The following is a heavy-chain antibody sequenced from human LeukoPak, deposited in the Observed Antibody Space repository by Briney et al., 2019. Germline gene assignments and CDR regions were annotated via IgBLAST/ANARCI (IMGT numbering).Heavy chain of an antibody. D-gene: IGHD5-18*01. CDR2: INPNSGGT. V-gene: IGHV1-2*02. CDR3: ARPYARGYHRAFDI. Sequence: ASVKVSCKASGYTFTGYYMHWVRQAPGQGLEWMGCINPNSGGTNYAQKFQGRVTMTRDTSISTAYMELSRLRSDDTAVYYCARPYARGYHRAFDIWGQGTMVTVSS. J-gene: IGHJ3*02. CDR1: GYTFTGYY.